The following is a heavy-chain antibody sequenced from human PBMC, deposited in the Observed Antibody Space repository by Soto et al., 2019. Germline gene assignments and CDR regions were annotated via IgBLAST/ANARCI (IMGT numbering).Heavy chain of an antibody. Sequence: EVQLLESGGGLVQPGGSLRLSCAASGFTFSNYAMNWVRQAPGKGLEWVSVISGSGATTYYADSMKGRFTISRDNSKNTVYLQINSLRAEDTAVYYCARDPGGNSYGFDDWGQGTLVTVSS. J-gene: IGHJ4*02. D-gene: IGHD5-18*01. CDR3: ARDPGGNSYGFDD. CDR2: ISGSGATT. CDR1: GFTFSNYA. V-gene: IGHV3-23*01.